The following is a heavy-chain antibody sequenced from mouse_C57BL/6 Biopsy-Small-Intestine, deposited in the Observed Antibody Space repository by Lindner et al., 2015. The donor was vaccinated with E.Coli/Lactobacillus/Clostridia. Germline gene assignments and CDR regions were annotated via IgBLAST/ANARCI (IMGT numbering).Heavy chain of an antibody. CDR1: GYAFSSSW. CDR2: IYPGDGDT. J-gene: IGHJ3*01. Sequence: VQLQESGPELVKPGASVKISCKASGYAFSSSWMNWVKQRPGKGLEWIGRIYPGDGDTNYNGKFKGKATLTADKSSSTAYMQLSSLTSEDSAVYFCARERDYYGSPFAYWGQGTLVTVSA. V-gene: IGHV1-82*01. CDR3: ARERDYYGSPFAY. D-gene: IGHD1-1*01.